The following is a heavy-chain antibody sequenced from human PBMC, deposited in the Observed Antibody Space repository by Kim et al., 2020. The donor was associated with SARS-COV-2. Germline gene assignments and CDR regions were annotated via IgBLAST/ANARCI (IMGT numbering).Heavy chain of an antibody. J-gene: IGHJ3*01. CDR2: FSLGCNRI. CDR1: GFTFSRYD. Sequence: GGSLRLSCITSGFTFSRYDMHWVRRAPGKGLEWLGGFSLGCNRIDYADSVKGRFTISRDFAKNSLYLQMNSLRDDDTALYYCGRDRVAGGLDVWGQGTMV. CDR3: GRDRVAGGLDV. V-gene: IGHV3-9*01. D-gene: IGHD3-16*01.